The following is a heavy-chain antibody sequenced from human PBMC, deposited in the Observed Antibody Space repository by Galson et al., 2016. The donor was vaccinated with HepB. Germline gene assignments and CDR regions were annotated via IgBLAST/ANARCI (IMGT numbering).Heavy chain of an antibody. J-gene: IGHJ2*01. V-gene: IGHV1-46*01. D-gene: IGHD3-9*01. CDR3: ARFGDLLTGYHSFGDFRGSFDL. CDR1: AYTFINYY. Sequence: SVKVSCKAFAYTFINYYIHWVRQAPGQGLEWMGIINPGGGSTIYAPKFQGRVTMTSDMSTSTVYLELNSLRHEDTAVYYCARFGDLLTGYHSFGDFRGSFDLWGRGTLVSVSS. CDR2: INPGGGST.